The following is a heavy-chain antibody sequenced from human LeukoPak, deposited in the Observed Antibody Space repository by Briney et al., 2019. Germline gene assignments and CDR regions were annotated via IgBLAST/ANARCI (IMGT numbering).Heavy chain of an antibody. CDR3: VRAIPASILGAFDI. CDR2: ISSSSSYI. Sequence: GGSLRPSCAASGFTFSSYSMNWVRQAPGKGLEWVSSISSSSSYIYYADSVKGRFTISRDNAKNSLYLQMNSLRAEDTAMYYCVRAIPASILGAFDIWGQGTMVTVSS. J-gene: IGHJ3*02. CDR1: GFTFSSYS. D-gene: IGHD2-2*02. V-gene: IGHV3-21*04.